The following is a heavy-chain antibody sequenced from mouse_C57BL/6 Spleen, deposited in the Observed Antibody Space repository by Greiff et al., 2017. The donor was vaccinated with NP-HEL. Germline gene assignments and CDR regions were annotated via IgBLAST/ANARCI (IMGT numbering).Heavy chain of an antibody. CDR1: GFTFSDAW. CDR2: IRNKANNHAT. V-gene: IGHV6-6*01. Sequence: EVKVEESGGGLVQPGGSMKLSCAASGFTFSDAWMDWVRQSPEKGLEWVAEIRNKANNHATYYAESVKGRFTISRDDSKSSVYLQMNSLRAEDTGIYYCTREDGYYYAMDYWGQGTSVTVSS. CDR3: TREDGYYYAMDY. J-gene: IGHJ4*01. D-gene: IGHD2-3*01.